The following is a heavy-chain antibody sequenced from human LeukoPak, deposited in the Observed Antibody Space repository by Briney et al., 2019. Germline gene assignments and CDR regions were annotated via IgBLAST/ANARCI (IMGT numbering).Heavy chain of an antibody. CDR3: ARLYYDILTGSDGYGMDV. CDR2: ISYDGSNK. J-gene: IGHJ6*02. CDR1: GFTFSSYA. V-gene: IGHV3-30-3*01. Sequence: GESLKISCAASGFTFSSYAMHWVRQAPGKGLEWVAVISYDGSNKYYADSVKGRFTISRDNSKNTLYLQMNSLRAEDTAVYYCARLYYDILTGSDGYGMDVWGQGTTVTVSS. D-gene: IGHD3-9*01.